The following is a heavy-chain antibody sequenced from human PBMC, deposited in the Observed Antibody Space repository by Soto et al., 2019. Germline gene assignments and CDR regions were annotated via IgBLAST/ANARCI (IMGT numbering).Heavy chain of an antibody. Sequence: GGSLRLSCAASGFTFSSYWMSWVRQAPGKGLEWVANIKQDGSEKYYVDSVKGRFTISRDNAKNSLYLQMNSLRAEDTAVYYCARDLVLRYFDWLLINYYYYYYMDVWGKGTKVTVSS. V-gene: IGHV3-7*01. CDR1: GFTFSSYW. CDR2: IKQDGSEK. CDR3: ARDLVLRYFDWLLINYYYYYYMDV. J-gene: IGHJ6*03. D-gene: IGHD3-9*01.